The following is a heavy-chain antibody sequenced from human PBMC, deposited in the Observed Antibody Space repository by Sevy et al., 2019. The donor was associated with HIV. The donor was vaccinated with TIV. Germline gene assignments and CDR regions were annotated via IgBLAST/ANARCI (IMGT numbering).Heavy chain of an antibody. Sequence: GGSLRLSCAASGFRFNNFGMYWVRQAPGKGLEGVAFIRYDGINKYYVDSVKGRSTISRDNSKDTLYLEMKSLRLEDTAIYYCAKVGRGGIDHYGMDVWGQGTTVTVSS. V-gene: IGHV3-30*02. D-gene: IGHD2-15*01. J-gene: IGHJ6*02. CDR2: IRYDGINK. CDR1: GFRFNNFG. CDR3: AKVGRGGIDHYGMDV.